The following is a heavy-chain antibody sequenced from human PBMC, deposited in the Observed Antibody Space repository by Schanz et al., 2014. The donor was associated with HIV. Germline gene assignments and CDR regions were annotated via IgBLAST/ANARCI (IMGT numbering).Heavy chain of an antibody. J-gene: IGHJ4*02. CDR1: GGSISSGGYY. CDR3: ARDDVHSSGWMYFDY. V-gene: IGHV4-31*03. CDR2: IYYSGRT. Sequence: QVQLQESGPGLVKPSQTLSLTCTVSGGSISSGGYYWTWIRQYPGKGLEWIGYIYYSGRTYYNPSLKSRVTRSVDKSKNHFSLKLSSVTAADTAVYYCARDDVHSSGWMYFDYWGQGTLVTVSS. D-gene: IGHD6-19*01.